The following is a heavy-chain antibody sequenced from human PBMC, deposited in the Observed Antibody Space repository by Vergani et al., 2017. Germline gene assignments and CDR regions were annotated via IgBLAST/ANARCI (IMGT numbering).Heavy chain of an antibody. Sequence: EVQLVESGGGLVQPGGSLRLSCAASGFMFSNYWMNWVRQAPGKGLEWVAKIKQDGSEKYYVDSVKGRFTISRDNAKNSLYLQMNSLRAEDTAVYYCASQYDFWSGPSDAFDIWGQGTMVTVSS. V-gene: IGHV3-7*01. CDR3: ASQYDFWSGPSDAFDI. CDR2: IKQDGSEK. D-gene: IGHD3-3*01. J-gene: IGHJ3*02. CDR1: GFMFSNYW.